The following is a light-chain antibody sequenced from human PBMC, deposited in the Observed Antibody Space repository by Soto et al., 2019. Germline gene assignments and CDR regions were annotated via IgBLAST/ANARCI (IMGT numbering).Light chain of an antibody. J-gene: IGKJ4*01. CDR1: QSVSIN. Sequence: EIVMTQSPATLSVSPGERVTLSCRASQSVSINLAWYQQKPGQAPRLLIYGASTRAIGIPARFRGSGSGTEFTLTISSLQSEDFAVYYCQQYNTWPPLTFGGGTKVEIK. CDR2: GAS. CDR3: QQYNTWPPLT. V-gene: IGKV3D-15*01.